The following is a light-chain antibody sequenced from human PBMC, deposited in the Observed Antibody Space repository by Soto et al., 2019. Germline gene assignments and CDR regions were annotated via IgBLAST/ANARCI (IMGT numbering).Light chain of an antibody. V-gene: IGLV2-14*01. J-gene: IGLJ2*01. CDR3: SAYTAFSTDIL. Sequence: QSALTQPASVSGSPGQSITISCTGTSSDVGTYNYVSWYQQHSGKAPKLMIYEVSNRPSGVSNRFSGSKSGNTASLTISGLQAEDEADYYCSAYTAFSTDILFGGGTKLTVL. CDR1: SSDVGTYNY. CDR2: EVS.